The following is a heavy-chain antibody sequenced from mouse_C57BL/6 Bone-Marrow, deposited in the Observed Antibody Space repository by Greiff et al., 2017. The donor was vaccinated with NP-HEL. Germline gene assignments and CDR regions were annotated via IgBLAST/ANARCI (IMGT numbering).Heavy chain of an antibody. V-gene: IGHV1-19*01. CDR2: INPYNGGT. D-gene: IGHD1-1*02. CDR3: AREDYGFFDY. CDR1: GYTFTDYY. J-gene: IGHJ2*01. Sequence: EVKLQESGPVLVKPGASVKMSCKASGYTFTDYYMNWVKQSHGKSLEWIGVINPYNGGTSYNQKFKGKATLTVDKSSSTAYMELNSLTSEDSAVYYCAREDYGFFDYWGQGTTLTVSS.